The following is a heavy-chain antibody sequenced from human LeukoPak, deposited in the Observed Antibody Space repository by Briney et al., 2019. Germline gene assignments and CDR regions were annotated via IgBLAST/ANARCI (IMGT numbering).Heavy chain of an antibody. CDR2: ISSSSGTM. CDR1: GFTFSSYS. CDR3: ARGGNYYNEAFDI. J-gene: IGHJ3*02. Sequence: RGSLRLSCAASGFTFSSYSMNWVRQAPGKGLEWISYISSSSGTMLYSDSVKGRFTISRDNARNSLFLPMSSLRAEDTAVYFCARGGNYYNEAFDIWGRGTMVTVSS. V-gene: IGHV3-48*01. D-gene: IGHD1-26*01.